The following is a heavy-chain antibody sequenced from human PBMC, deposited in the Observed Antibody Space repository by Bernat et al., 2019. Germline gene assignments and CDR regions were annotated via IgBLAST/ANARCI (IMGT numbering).Heavy chain of an antibody. CDR1: GFTFSSYG. CDR3: ARINWGGNWFDP. J-gene: IGHJ5*02. Sequence: QVQLVESGGGVVQPGRSLRLSCAASGFTFSSYGMHWVRQAPGKGLEWVAVISYDGSNKYYADSVKGRFTISRDNSKNTLYLQMNSLRAEDTAVYYCARINWGGNWFDPWGQGTLVTVSS. D-gene: IGHD7-27*01. CDR2: ISYDGSNK. V-gene: IGHV3-30*03.